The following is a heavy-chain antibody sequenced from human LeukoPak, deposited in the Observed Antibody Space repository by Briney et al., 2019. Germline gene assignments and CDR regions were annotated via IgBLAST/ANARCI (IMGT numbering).Heavy chain of an antibody. CDR1: GFTFSSYG. Sequence: GGSLRLSCAASGFTFSSYGMHWVRQAPGKGLEWVAFIRYDGSNKYYADSVKGRFTISRDNSKNTLYLQMNSLRAEDTAVYYCAKGQYDFYYFDYWGQGTLVTVSS. V-gene: IGHV3-30*02. CDR3: AKGQYDFYYFDY. CDR2: IRYDGSNK. J-gene: IGHJ4*02. D-gene: IGHD3-3*01.